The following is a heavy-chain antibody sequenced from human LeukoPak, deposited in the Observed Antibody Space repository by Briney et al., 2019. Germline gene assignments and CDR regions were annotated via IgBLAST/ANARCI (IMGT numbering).Heavy chain of an antibody. J-gene: IGHJ4*01. V-gene: IGHV3-33*01. CDR1: GFTFSSYG. D-gene: IGHD4-11*01. Sequence: GGSLRLSCAASGFTFSSYGMHWVRQAPGKGLEWVAVIWSDGTNSFYAGSVKGRFTISRDNSQRTLFLQMNSLRVEDTAMYYCVRDAQRGFDYSNSLRYWGHGTLVTVSS. CDR2: IWSDGTNS. CDR3: VRDAQRGFDYSNSLRY.